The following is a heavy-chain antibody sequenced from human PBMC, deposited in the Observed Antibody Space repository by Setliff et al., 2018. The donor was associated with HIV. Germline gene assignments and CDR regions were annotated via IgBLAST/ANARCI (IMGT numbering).Heavy chain of an antibody. Sequence: PGGSLRLSCVASGFTFGAHTMNWVRQAPGRGLEWVASIITGTPYVYHAASLKGRFNISTDNAKNSLYLHMNDLDVGDTAVYYCSRGPSTGTYMNYWGQGTLVTVSS. D-gene: IGHD1-1*01. CDR1: GFTFGAHT. V-gene: IGHV3-21*01. CDR2: IITGTPYV. J-gene: IGHJ4*02. CDR3: SRGPSTGTYMNY.